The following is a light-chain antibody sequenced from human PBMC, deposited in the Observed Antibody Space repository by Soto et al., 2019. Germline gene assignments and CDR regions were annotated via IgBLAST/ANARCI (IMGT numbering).Light chain of an antibody. CDR1: SSDVGGYNY. CDR2: GVS. V-gene: IGLV2-14*03. J-gene: IGLJ1*01. Sequence: QSALTQPASVSGSPGQSITISCSGTSSDVGGYNYVSWYQQHPGKAPKLLIYGVSNRPSGVSNSFSGSKSGNTASLTISGLQAEDDADYYCCSYTSIITPDYVFGTGTKLTVL. CDR3: CSYTSIITPDYV.